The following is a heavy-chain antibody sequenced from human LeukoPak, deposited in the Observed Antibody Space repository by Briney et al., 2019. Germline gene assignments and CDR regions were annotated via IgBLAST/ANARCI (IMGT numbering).Heavy chain of an antibody. J-gene: IGHJ5*02. V-gene: IGHV4-34*01. CDR2: INHSGRT. Sequence: PSETLSLTCVVYGGSLSDYYWTWIRQPPGKGLEWMGEINHSGRTNYNPSLKSRVTISLDTSQNQFALTLNSVTAADTAVYYCASRKTFSCLFDRWGQGTLVTVSS. D-gene: IGHD2-2*01. CDR3: ASRKTFSCLFDR. CDR1: GGSLSDYY.